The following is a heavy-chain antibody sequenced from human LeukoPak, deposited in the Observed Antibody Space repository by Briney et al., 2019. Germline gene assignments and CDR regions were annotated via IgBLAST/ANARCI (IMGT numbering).Heavy chain of an antibody. D-gene: IGHD1-26*01. CDR3: ARRLLANHWFDP. CDR1: GDTFSTYA. Sequence: SVKVSCKASGDTFSTYAITWVRQAPGQGLEWMGGIIPISGAANYAQNFQGRVTLSADESTSIVYMELSSLRSEDTAVYYCARRLLANHWFDPWGQGTLVTVSS. CDR2: IIPISGAA. V-gene: IGHV1-69*01. J-gene: IGHJ5*02.